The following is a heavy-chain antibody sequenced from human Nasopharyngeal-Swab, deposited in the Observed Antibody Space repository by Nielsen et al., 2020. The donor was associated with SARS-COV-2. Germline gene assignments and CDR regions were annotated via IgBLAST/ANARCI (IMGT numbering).Heavy chain of an antibody. Sequence: ESLKISCAASGFTFSSYAMSWVRQAPGKGLEWVANIKQDGSEKYYVDPVKGRFTTSRDNAKNSLYLQMNSLRAEDTAVYYCARVGIVVVPAAAWDFDYWGQGTLVTVSS. J-gene: IGHJ4*02. CDR2: IKQDGSEK. V-gene: IGHV3-7*01. CDR1: GFTFSSYA. CDR3: ARVGIVVVPAAAWDFDY. D-gene: IGHD2-2*03.